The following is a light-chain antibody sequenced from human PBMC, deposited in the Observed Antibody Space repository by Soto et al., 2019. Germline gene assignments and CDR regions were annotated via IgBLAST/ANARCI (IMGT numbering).Light chain of an antibody. Sequence: QSVLTQPPSVSEAPRQRVTISCSGSSSNIENNAVNWYQQLPGKAPKLLIYYDDLLPSGVSDRFSGSKSGTSASLAISGLQSEDEADYYCAAWDDSLNGYVFGNGTKVTVL. V-gene: IGLV1-36*01. CDR2: YDD. CDR1: SSNIENNA. CDR3: AAWDDSLNGYV. J-gene: IGLJ1*01.